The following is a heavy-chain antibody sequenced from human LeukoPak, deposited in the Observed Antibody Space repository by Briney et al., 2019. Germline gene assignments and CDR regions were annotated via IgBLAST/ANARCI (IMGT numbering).Heavy chain of an antibody. J-gene: IGHJ6*03. D-gene: IGHD2-15*01. Sequence: SVKVSCKTSGGTFRNYGFTWVRQAPGQGLEWMGGIIPIFGTGKYAQKFQGRVTIIADEFTSTAYMELSSLRSEDTAMYYCASRYCSGGSCFSRDYYYYYMDVWGKGTTVTVSS. CDR3: ASRYCSGGSCFSRDYYYYYMDV. CDR1: GGTFRNYG. V-gene: IGHV1-69*13. CDR2: IIPIFGTG.